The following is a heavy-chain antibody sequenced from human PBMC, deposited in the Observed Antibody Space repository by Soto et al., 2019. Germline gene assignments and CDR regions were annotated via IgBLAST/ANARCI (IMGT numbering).Heavy chain of an antibody. CDR1: GDSISTYF. J-gene: IGHJ4*02. CDR2: INHSGTT. V-gene: IGHV4-34*01. Sequence: SETLSLTCTVSGDSISTYFWTWIRQPPGKGLEWIGEINHSGTTNYNPSLKSRVTISGDTSKNQFSLKVNSVTAADTAVYYCASGRKRVYFDYWSQGTLVTVSS. CDR3: ASGRKRVYFDY.